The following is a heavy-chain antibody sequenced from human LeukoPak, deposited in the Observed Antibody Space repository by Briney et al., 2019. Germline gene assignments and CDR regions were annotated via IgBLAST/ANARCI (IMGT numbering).Heavy chain of an antibody. CDR1: GFTFSSYA. CDR3: ARDPRAGYLDN. V-gene: IGHV3-23*01. D-gene: IGHD1-14*01. Sequence: GGSLRLSCAASGFTFSSYAMSWVRQAPGKGLEWVSAISGSGGSTYYADSVKGRFTISRDNTKNSLYLQMNNLRTEDTALYYCARDPRAGYLDNWGRGTLVTVSS. CDR2: ISGSGGST. J-gene: IGHJ4*02.